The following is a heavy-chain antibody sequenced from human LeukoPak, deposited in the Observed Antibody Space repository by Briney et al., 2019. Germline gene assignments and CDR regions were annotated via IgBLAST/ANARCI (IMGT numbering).Heavy chain of an antibody. D-gene: IGHD5-24*01. CDR3: AKKSRDGYNPFDY. J-gene: IGHJ4*02. Sequence: GGSLRLSCAASGFTFSRYAMSWVRQAPGKGLEWVCGISSSGESPYYADSVEGRFTISRDNSKSTLYLEINSLRAEDTAVYYCAKKSRDGYNPFDYLGQGTQVTVSS. CDR2: ISSSGESP. V-gene: IGHV3-23*01. CDR1: GFTFSRYA.